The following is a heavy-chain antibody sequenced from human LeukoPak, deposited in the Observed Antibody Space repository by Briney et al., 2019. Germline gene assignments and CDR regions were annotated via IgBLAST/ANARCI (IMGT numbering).Heavy chain of an antibody. Sequence: GGSLRLSCAASGFTFSSYSMNWVRQAPGKGLEWVSSISSSSSYIYYADSVRGRFTISRDNAKNSLYLQMNSLRAEDTAVYYCAGDSSGYETPAFDYWGQGTLVTVSS. V-gene: IGHV3-21*01. J-gene: IGHJ4*02. CDR2: ISSSSSYI. CDR1: GFTFSSYS. D-gene: IGHD3-22*01. CDR3: AGDSSGYETPAFDY.